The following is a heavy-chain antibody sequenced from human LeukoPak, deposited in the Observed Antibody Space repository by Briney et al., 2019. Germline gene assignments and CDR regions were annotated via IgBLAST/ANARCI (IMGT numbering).Heavy chain of an antibody. D-gene: IGHD3-22*01. CDR1: GGSFSGYY. Sequence: SETLSLTCAVYGGSFSGYYWSWIRQPPGKGLEWIGEINHSGSTNYNPSLKSRVTISVDTSKNQFSLKLSSVTAADTAVYYCARGRKVYYYDSSGYSRANPGYFDYWGQGTLVTVSS. J-gene: IGHJ4*02. CDR2: INHSGST. CDR3: ARGRKVYYYDSSGYSRANPGYFDY. V-gene: IGHV4-34*01.